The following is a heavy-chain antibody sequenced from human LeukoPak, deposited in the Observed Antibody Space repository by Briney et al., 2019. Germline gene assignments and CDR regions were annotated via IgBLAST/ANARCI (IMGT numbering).Heavy chain of an antibody. J-gene: IGHJ6*03. CDR2: IYYSGST. Sequence: PSETLSLTCTVSGASISSRTYYWGWIRQPPGKGLEWIGNIYYSGSTYYNPSLKSRVTISVDTSKNQFSLKLSSVTAADTAVYYCASLYSREIRRFYYYYMDVWGKGTTVTVSS. CDR3: ASLYSREIRRFYYYYMDV. CDR1: GASISSRTYY. V-gene: IGHV4-39*01. D-gene: IGHD5-18*01.